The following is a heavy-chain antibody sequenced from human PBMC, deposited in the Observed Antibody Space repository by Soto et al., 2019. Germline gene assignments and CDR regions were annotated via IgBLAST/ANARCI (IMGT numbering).Heavy chain of an antibody. D-gene: IGHD2-2*01. CDR3: ARAQLQWWFDP. Sequence: QVQLQESGPGLVKPSQTLSLPCTVSGGSISSGGYYWSWIRQHPGKGLEWIGYIYYSGSTYYNPSIKSRVTISVDTSKNQFALKLSSVTAADPAVYYCARAQLQWWFDPCGQGTLVTVSS. J-gene: IGHJ5*02. CDR2: IYYSGST. V-gene: IGHV4-31*03. CDR1: GGSISSGGYY.